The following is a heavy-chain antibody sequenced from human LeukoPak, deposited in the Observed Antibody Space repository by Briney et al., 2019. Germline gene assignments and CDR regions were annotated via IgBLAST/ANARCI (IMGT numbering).Heavy chain of an antibody. D-gene: IGHD6-19*01. Sequence: SETLSLTCTVSGGSISSHYWSWIRQPPGKGLEWIGEINHSGSTNYNPSLKSRVTISVDTSKNQFSLKLSSVTAADTAVYYCARGRVGSGWYYYYYGMDVWGQGTTVTVSS. J-gene: IGHJ6*02. CDR1: GGSISSHY. CDR2: INHSGST. CDR3: ARGRVGSGWYYYYYGMDV. V-gene: IGHV4-34*01.